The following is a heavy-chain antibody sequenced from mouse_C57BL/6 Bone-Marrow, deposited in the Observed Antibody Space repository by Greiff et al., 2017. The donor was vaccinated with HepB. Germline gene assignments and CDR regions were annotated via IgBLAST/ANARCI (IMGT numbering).Heavy chain of an antibody. Sequence: EVQLQQSGPELVKPGASVKISCKASGYTFTDYYMNWVKQSHGKSLEWIGDINPNNGGTSYNQKFKGKATLTVDKSSSTAYMELRSLTSEDSAVYYCVITTVVAYYYAMDYWGQGTSVTVSS. J-gene: IGHJ4*01. CDR2: INPNNGGT. V-gene: IGHV1-26*01. CDR3: VITTVVAYYYAMDY. CDR1: GYTFTDYY. D-gene: IGHD1-1*01.